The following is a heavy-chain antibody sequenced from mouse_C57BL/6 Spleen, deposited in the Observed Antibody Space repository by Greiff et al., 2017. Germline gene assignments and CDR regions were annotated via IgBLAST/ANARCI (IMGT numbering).Heavy chain of an antibody. CDR2: IYWDDDK. V-gene: IGHV8-12*01. CDR1: GFSLSTSGMG. CDR3: ARRGAQASLYYAMDY. J-gene: IGHJ4*01. D-gene: IGHD3-2*02. Sequence: QVQLKESGPGILQSSQTLSLTCSFSGFSLSTSGMGVSWIRQPSGKGLEWLAHIYWDDDKRYNPSLKSRLTISKDTSRNQVFLKITSVDTADTATYYCARRGAQASLYYAMDYWGQGTSVTVSS.